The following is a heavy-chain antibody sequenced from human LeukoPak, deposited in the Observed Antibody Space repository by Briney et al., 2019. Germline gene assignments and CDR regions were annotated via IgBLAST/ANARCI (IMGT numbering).Heavy chain of an antibody. CDR1: GYSFISYD. CDR2: MNPNSGNT. V-gene: IGHV1-8*01. Sequence: ASVKVSCKASGYSFISYDINWVRQATGQGLEWMGWMNPNSGNTGYAQKFQGRVTITRNTSISTVYMELSSPRSEDTAVYYCARDLENSSSSFDYWGQGTLVTVSS. J-gene: IGHJ4*02. CDR3: ARDLENSSSSFDY. D-gene: IGHD6-6*01.